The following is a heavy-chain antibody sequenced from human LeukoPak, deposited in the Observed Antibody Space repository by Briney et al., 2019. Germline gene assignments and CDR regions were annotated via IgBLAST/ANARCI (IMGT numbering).Heavy chain of an antibody. CDR3: ARAPGSGYAFDS. CDR2: INPDSGGT. V-gene: IGHV1-2*02. CDR1: GYTFTGYY. Sequence: ASVKVSCKASGYTFTGYYIHWMRQAPGQGLEWMGWINPDSGGTKSAQKFQGRVTMTRDTSINTAYMELSRLASDDTAVYYCARAPGSGYAFDSWGQGTQVTVSS. D-gene: IGHD5-12*01. J-gene: IGHJ4*02.